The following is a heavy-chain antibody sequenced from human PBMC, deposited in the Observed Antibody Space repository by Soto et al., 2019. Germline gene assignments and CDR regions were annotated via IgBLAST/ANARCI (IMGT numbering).Heavy chain of an antibody. J-gene: IGHJ4*02. CDR3: GTGLGDLLPF. V-gene: IGHV1-24*01. Sequence: ASVKVSCKVSAHALSDLSMHCVRQAPGKEFELMGSFDPDNEETLYARKFQGRISMTEDTSANSAYMELSSLKSDDPAVYYCGTGLGDLLPFWGQGTLVTVSS. CDR2: FDPDNEET. D-gene: IGHD3-16*01. CDR1: AHALSDLS.